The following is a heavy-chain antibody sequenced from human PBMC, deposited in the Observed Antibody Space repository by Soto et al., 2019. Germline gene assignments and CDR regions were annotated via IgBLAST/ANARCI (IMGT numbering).Heavy chain of an antibody. CDR3: ARLGDFWSSAYYYGMDV. V-gene: IGHV5-51*01. CDR1: GYSFTSYW. Sequence: GESLKISCKGSGYSFTSYWIGWVRQMPGKGLEWVGIIYPGDSDTRYSPSFQGQVTISADKSISTAYLQWSSLKAPDTAMYYCARLGDFWSSAYYYGMDVWGQGTTVTVSS. J-gene: IGHJ6*02. CDR2: IYPGDSDT. D-gene: IGHD3-3*01.